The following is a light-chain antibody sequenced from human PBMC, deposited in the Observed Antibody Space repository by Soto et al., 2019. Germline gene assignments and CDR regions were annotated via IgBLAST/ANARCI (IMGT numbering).Light chain of an antibody. Sequence: DIQMTQSPSSLSASVGDRVTITCRASQGVRNGLGWYQQKPGKAPERMIYDASSLQSGVPSRFSGSGSVTEFTLTITSLQPEDSATYYCLQYNNYALTFGQGTKVDIQ. J-gene: IGKJ1*01. V-gene: IGKV1-17*01. CDR3: LQYNNYALT. CDR1: QGVRNG. CDR2: DAS.